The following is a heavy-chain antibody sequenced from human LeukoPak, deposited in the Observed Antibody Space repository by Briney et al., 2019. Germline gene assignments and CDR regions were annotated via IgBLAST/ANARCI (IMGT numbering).Heavy chain of an antibody. D-gene: IGHD4/OR15-4a*01. V-gene: IGHV3-53*01. Sequence: QPGGSLRLSCAASGFTVSSNSMSWVRQAPGKGLEWVSFIYSDNTHYSDSVKGRFTISRDSSKNTLYLQMSSLRAEDTAVYYCARRAGAYSHPYDYWGQGTLVTVSS. CDR1: GFTVSSNS. J-gene: IGHJ4*02. CDR3: ARRAGAYSHPYDY. CDR2: IYSDNT.